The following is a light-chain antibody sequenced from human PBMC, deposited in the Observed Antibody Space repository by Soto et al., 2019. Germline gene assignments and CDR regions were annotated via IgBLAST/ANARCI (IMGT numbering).Light chain of an antibody. CDR2: DAS. CDR3: QQYNSWLWT. J-gene: IGKJ1*01. CDR1: QSVSSY. Sequence: EIVLTQSPATLSLSPGERVTLSCRASQSVSSYLAWYQQKPGQAPRLLIYDASNRATGIPARFSGSGSGTEFTLIISSLQSEDSAVYYCQQYNSWLWTFGQGTKVDI. V-gene: IGKV3D-15*01.